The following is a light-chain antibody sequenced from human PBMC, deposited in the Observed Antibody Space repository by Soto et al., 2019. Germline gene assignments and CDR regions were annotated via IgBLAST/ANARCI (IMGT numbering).Light chain of an antibody. CDR2: DAS. CDR3: QQRSNWPIT. Sequence: EIVMTQSPATLSVSPGERATLSCRASQSVSSNLAWYQQKPGQAPRLLIYDASTRATGIQARFSGSGSGTDFTLTIGSLEPEDFAIYYCQQRSNWPITFGQGTRLEIK. V-gene: IGKV3-11*01. CDR1: QSVSSN. J-gene: IGKJ5*01.